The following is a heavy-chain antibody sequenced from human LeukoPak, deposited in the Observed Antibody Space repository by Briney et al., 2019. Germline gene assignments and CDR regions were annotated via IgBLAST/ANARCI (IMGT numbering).Heavy chain of an antibody. CDR3: AREYTFGYGWFDP. D-gene: IGHD3-16*01. J-gene: IGHJ5*02. CDR2: TYYRSKWYN. V-gene: IGHV6-1*01. CDR1: GDSVSGNSAA. Sequence: SQTLSLTCAISGDSVSGNSAAWNWIRQSPSRGLEWLGRTYYRSKWYNDYAVFVKSRITINPDTSKNQFSLQLNSVTPEDTAAYFCAREYTFGYGWFDPWGQGTLVTVSS.